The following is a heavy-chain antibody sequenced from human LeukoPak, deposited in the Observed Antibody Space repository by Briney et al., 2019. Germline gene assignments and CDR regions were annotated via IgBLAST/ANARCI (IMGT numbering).Heavy chain of an antibody. Sequence: SDPVSLTCTVSGRPVSGYYWIWLRQSPGKGLVWIGYIFYSGTTLYRPSLKSRVTMSVDTSENQFSLKLTSVTAADTAVYYCARHDVVPVIRRGFDFWGQGILVTVSS. CDR3: ARHDVVPVIRRGFDF. D-gene: IGHD2-21*02. V-gene: IGHV4-59*08. J-gene: IGHJ4*02. CDR2: IFYSGTT. CDR1: GRPVSGYY.